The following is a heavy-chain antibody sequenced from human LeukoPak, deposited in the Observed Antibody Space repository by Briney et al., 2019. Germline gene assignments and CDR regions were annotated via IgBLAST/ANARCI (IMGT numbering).Heavy chain of an antibody. J-gene: IGHJ6*02. CDR2: INTNTGNP. CDR1: GYTFTSYA. V-gene: IGHV7-4-1*01. CDR3: AREGTYSNYGGSYGMDV. Sequence: GASVKVSCKASGYTFTSYAMNWMRQAPGQGLEWMGWINTNTGNPTYAQGFTGRFVFSLDTSVSTAYLQICSLKAEDTAVYYCAREGTYSNYGGSYGMDVWGQGTTVTVSS. D-gene: IGHD4-11*01.